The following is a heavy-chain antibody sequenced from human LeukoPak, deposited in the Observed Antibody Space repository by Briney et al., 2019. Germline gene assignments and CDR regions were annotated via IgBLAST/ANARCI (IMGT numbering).Heavy chain of an antibody. Sequence: PSETLSLTCAVYGGSFSGYYWSWIRQPPGKGLEWIGEINHSGSTNYNPSLKSRVTISVDTSKNQFSLKLSSATAADTAVYYCATIRESYSSGWYAGSGDYWGQGTLVTVSS. CDR1: GGSFSGYY. D-gene: IGHD6-19*01. CDR3: ATIRESYSSGWYAGSGDY. V-gene: IGHV4-34*01. CDR2: INHSGST. J-gene: IGHJ4*02.